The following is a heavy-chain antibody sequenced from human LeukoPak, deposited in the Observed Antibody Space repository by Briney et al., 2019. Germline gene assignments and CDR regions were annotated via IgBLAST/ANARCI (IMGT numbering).Heavy chain of an antibody. CDR2: IYYSGST. D-gene: IGHD5-24*01. J-gene: IGHJ4*02. V-gene: IGHV4-59*01. CDR1: GGSISSYY. Sequence: SETLSLTCTVSGGSISSYYWSWIRQPPGKGLEWIGYIYYSGSTNYNPSLKSRVTISVDTSKNQFSLKLSSVTAADTAVYYCARDSRDGYVDYWGQGTLDTVSS. CDR3: ARDSRDGYVDY.